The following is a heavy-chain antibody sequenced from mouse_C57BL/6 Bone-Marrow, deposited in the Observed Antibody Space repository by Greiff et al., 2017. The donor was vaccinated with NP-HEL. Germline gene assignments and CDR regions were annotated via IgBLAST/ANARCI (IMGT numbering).Heavy chain of an antibody. J-gene: IGHJ4*01. V-gene: IGHV5-2*01. Sequence: EVKLMESGGGLVQPGESLKLSCESNEYEFPSHDMTWVRKTPEKRLELVAAINSDGGSTYYPDTMKRRSTISRDNTKKTLYLQMSSLTSEDTALYYCAIYCGYDEGYYAKDYWGQGTAVTVSS. CDR1: EYEFPSHD. CDR2: INSDGGST. CDR3: AIYCGYDEGYYAKDY. D-gene: IGHD2-2*01.